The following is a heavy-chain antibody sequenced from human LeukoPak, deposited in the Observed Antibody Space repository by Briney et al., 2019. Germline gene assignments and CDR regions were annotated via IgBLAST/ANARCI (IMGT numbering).Heavy chain of an antibody. CDR1: GGSISSYY. CDR3: ARRAINSVMFDY. Sequence: SETLSLTRTVSGGSISSYYWSWIRQPPGKGLEWIGYIHYSGSTNYNPSLRSRVTISVDTSKNQFSLKLSSATAADTAVYFCARRAINSVMFDYWGQGTLVTVSS. CDR2: IHYSGST. V-gene: IGHV4-59*08. J-gene: IGHJ4*02. D-gene: IGHD3-16*01.